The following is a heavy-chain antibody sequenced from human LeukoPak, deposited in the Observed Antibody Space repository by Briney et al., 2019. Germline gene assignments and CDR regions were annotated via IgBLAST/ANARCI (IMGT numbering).Heavy chain of an antibody. V-gene: IGHV4-59*12. CDR2: IYYSGTT. D-gene: IGHD3-10*01. CDR3: ARGRLYYGSGSYYDY. J-gene: IGHJ4*02. Sequence: SETLSLTCTVSGGSISNYYWSWIRQPPGKGLECMGYIYYSGTTNYNPSPKSRVTISVDTSKNQFSLKLSSVTAADTAVYYCARGRLYYGSGSYYDYWGQGTLVTVSS. CDR1: GGSISNYY.